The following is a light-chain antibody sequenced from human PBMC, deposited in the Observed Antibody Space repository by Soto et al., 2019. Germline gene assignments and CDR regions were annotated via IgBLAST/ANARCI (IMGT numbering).Light chain of an antibody. Sequence: DIVMTQSPLSLPVTLGQSASISCRSSQSLLYSDGDTYLSWFQQRPGQSPRRLIYKVSKRDSGVPERFVGSGSGTVFTMKITRVQADDVVLYYCMQGKHWLFTFGQGTKVEI. J-gene: IGKJ2*01. CDR3: MQGKHWLFT. V-gene: IGKV2-30*01. CDR1: QSLLYSDGDTY. CDR2: KVS.